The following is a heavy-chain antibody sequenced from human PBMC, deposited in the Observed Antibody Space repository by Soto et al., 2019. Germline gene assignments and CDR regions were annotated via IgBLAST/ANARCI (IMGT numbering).Heavy chain of an antibody. J-gene: IGHJ3*01. CDR2: IGTAGDT. V-gene: IGHV3-13*01. D-gene: IGHD4-17*01. CDR3: ARGSDYGYYVGAFDF. CDR1: GFTFSSYD. Sequence: PGGSLRLSCAASGFTFSSYDMHWVRQATGKGLEWVSAIGTAGDTYYPGSVKGRFTISRENAKNSLYLQMNSLRAGDTAVYYCARGSDYGYYVGAFDFWGQGTMVTVSS.